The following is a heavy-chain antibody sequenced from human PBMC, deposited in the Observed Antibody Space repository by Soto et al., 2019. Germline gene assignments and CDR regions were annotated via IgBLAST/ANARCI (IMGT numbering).Heavy chain of an antibody. CDR2: IIPIIGTA. V-gene: IGHV1-69*13. D-gene: IGHD3-16*02. CDR1: GGTFSSYA. Sequence: SVKVSCKASGGTFSSYAISWVRQAPGQGLEWMGWIIPIIGTANYSPKFQGRVTITADASTSTAYMELSSLRSEDTAVYYCAIGLRVGELSLCLYGPDYWGQGTLVTVSS. CDR3: AIGLRVGELSLCLYGPDY. J-gene: IGHJ4*02.